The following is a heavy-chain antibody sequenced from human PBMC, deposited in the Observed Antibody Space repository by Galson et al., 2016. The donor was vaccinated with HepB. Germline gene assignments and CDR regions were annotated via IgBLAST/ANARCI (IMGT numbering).Heavy chain of an antibody. CDR2: IYYSGST. V-gene: IGHV4-31*03. CDR1: GGSISTGGYY. J-gene: IGHJ3*02. D-gene: IGHD4-17*01. Sequence: TLSLTCSVSGGSISTGGYYWSWIRQHPVKGLEWVGSIYYSGSTYYSPSLKSRVTISIDTSKNQFSLNLSSVTAADTAVYYCARDVAAAYSGDYVVGLAFDIWGQGTMVTVSS. CDR3: ARDVAAAYSGDYVVGLAFDI.